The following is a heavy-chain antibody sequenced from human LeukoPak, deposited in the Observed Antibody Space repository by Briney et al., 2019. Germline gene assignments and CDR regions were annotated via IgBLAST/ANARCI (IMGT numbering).Heavy chain of an antibody. V-gene: IGHV1-69*01. CDR1: GGTFSSYA. CDR3: ARDGDDSSGYYFSSWFDP. D-gene: IGHD3-22*01. Sequence: SVKVSCKASGGTFSSYAISWVRQAPGQGLEWMGGIIPIFGTANYAQKFQGRVTITADESTSTAYMELSSLRSEDTAVYYCARDGDDSSGYYFSSWFDPWGQGTLVAVSS. J-gene: IGHJ5*02. CDR2: IIPIFGTA.